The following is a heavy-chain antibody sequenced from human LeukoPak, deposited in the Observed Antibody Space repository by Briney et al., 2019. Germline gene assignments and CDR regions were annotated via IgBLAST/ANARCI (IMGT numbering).Heavy chain of an antibody. CDR2: ISGSGANI. J-gene: IGHJ4*01. D-gene: IGHD2-21*01. CDR3: AKAPVTSCRGAFCYPFDY. Sequence: GETLRLSCAASGFTFSSHGMNWVRQAPGKGLKWVSEISGSGANIYYADSVKGRFTISRDNSKNTLYLQMNSLRVEDAGVYYCAKAPVTSCRGAFCYPFDYWGHGTLVTVSS. CDR1: GFTFSSHG. V-gene: IGHV3-23*01.